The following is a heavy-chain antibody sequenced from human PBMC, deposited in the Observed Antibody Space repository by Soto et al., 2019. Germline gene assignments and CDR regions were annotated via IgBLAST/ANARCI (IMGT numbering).Heavy chain of an antibody. CDR2: IIPIFGTA. Sequence: QVQLVQSGAEVKKPGSSVKVSCKASGGTFSSYAISWVRQAPGQGLEWMGGIIPIFGTANYAQKFQGRVTITADESTSTAYMELSSLRSEDTAVYYCARNYYDSSGCHYYGMDVWGQGTTVTVSS. CDR3: ARNYYDSSGCHYYGMDV. CDR1: GGTFSSYA. J-gene: IGHJ6*02. V-gene: IGHV1-69*01. D-gene: IGHD3-22*01.